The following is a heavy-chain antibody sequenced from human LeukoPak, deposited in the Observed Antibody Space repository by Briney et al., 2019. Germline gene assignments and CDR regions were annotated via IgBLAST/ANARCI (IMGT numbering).Heavy chain of an antibody. CDR1: GFTFSSYG. V-gene: IGHV4-39*07. CDR3: ARDYGGNSAAFDI. Sequence: PGGSLRLSCGASGFTFSSYGMLWVRQSPGKGLEWIGSFYYSGSTYYNPSLKSRVTISVDTSKKQFSLKLSSVTAADTAVYYCARDYGGNSAAFDIWGQGTMVTVSS. J-gene: IGHJ3*02. CDR2: FYYSGST. D-gene: IGHD4-23*01.